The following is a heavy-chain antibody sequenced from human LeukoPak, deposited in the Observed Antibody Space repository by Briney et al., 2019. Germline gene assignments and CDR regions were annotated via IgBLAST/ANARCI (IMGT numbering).Heavy chain of an antibody. D-gene: IGHD6-13*01. Sequence: ASVKVSCKASGYTFTGYYMHWVRQAPGQGLEWMGWINPNSGGTNYAQKFQGRVTMTRNTSISTAYMELSSLRSEDTAVYYCARGAYSSSWYSYYYYYMDVWGKGTTVTISS. J-gene: IGHJ6*03. CDR3: ARGAYSSSWYSYYYYYMDV. CDR1: GYTFTGYY. CDR2: INPNSGGT. V-gene: IGHV1-2*02.